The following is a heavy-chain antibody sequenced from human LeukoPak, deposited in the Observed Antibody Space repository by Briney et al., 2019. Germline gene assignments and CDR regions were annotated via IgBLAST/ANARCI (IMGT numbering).Heavy chain of an antibody. CDR1: GGSISSSSYY. Sequence: PSETLSLTCTVSGGSISSSSYYWGWIRQPPGKGLEWIGSVSYSGSTYYNPSLKNRITILVDTSKNQFSLKLSSVTAADTAVYYSTRHEWNYVTYFDFWGQGTRVTVSS. J-gene: IGHJ4*02. V-gene: IGHV4-39*01. D-gene: IGHD1-7*01. CDR2: VSYSGST. CDR3: TRHEWNYVTYFDF.